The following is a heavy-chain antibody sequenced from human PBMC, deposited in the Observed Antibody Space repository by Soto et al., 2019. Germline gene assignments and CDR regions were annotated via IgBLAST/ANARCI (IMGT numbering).Heavy chain of an antibody. CDR3: ARATSFSGHHGY. D-gene: IGHD2-8*02. Sequence: QLQLQESGPGLVKPSQTLSLACTVSGGSFSSGGYYWSCIRQLPGKGLEWIGYIYYRGSTYYNPSLKSRFTISLDTSKNQFSLKLSSVTAADTAVYYCARATSFSGHHGYWGQGTLVTVSS. CDR2: IYYRGST. CDR1: GGSFSSGGYY. V-gene: IGHV4-31*03. J-gene: IGHJ4*02.